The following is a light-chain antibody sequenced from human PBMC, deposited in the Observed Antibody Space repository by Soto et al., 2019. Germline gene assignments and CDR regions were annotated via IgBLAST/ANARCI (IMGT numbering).Light chain of an antibody. CDR1: QSVSSN. V-gene: IGKV3-15*01. CDR2: AAS. Sequence: EIAMTQSPATLSVSPGERGTLSCRASQSVSSNLAWYQQKPGQAPRLLIYAASARATGIPARFSGSGSGTDFTLTISSLQSEDFAVYYCQQYNNWPYTFGQGTMVDIK. J-gene: IGKJ2*01. CDR3: QQYNNWPYT.